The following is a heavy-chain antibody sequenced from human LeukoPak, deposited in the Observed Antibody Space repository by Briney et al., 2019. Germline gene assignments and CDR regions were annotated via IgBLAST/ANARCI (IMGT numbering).Heavy chain of an antibody. J-gene: IGHJ3*02. V-gene: IGHV1-2*02. CDR3: ARDGAFDI. CDR2: SNPNSGFT. CDR1: GYSFIDHY. Sequence: ASVKVSCKASGYSFIDHYIHWVRQAPGQGLEWMGWSNPNSGFTDYAQKFQGRVTLTRDTSISTAYMELSRLTLDDTAVYYCARDGAFDIWGQGTMVTVSS.